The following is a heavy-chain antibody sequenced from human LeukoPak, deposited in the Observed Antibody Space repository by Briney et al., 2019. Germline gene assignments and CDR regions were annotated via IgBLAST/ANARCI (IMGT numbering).Heavy chain of an antibody. V-gene: IGHV3-66*01. D-gene: IGHD5-12*01. J-gene: IGHJ6*02. CDR2: IYSGGTT. CDR1: GFTVSSNS. Sequence: GGSLRLSCAASGFTVSSNSMSWVRQAPGKGLEWVSVIYSGGTTYYADSVKGRFTISKDNSKNTLYLQMNSLRAEDTAVYYCERDLYVDIVAPSGMDVWGQGTTVTVSS. CDR3: ERDLYVDIVAPSGMDV.